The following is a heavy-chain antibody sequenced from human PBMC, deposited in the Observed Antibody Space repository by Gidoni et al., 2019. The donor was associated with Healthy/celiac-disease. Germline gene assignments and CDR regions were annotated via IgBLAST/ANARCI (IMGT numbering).Heavy chain of an antibody. Sequence: QVQLVQSGAEVQKPGASVKVSCKVSGYPLPELSMHWVRQAPGKGLEWMGGFDPEDGETIYAQKFQGRVTMTEDTSTDTAYMELSSLRSEDTAVYYCATAPHSSGWYGWFDPWGQGTLVTVSS. CDR1: GYPLPELS. V-gene: IGHV1-24*01. CDR2: FDPEDGET. D-gene: IGHD6-19*01. CDR3: ATAPHSSGWYGWFDP. J-gene: IGHJ5*02.